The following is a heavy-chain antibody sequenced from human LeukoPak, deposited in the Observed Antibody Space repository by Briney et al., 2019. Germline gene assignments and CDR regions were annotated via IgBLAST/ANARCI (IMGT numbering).Heavy chain of an antibody. J-gene: IGHJ6*03. D-gene: IGHD6-6*01. Sequence: GGSLRLSCAASGFTFSSYSMNWVRQAPGKGLEWVSSISSSSSYIYYADSVKGRFSISRDNAKNSLYLQMNSLRAEDTAVYYCAREGSSPPLYYYYMDVWGKGTTVTVSS. CDR1: GFTFSSYS. V-gene: IGHV3-21*01. CDR3: AREGSSPPLYYYYMDV. CDR2: ISSSSSYI.